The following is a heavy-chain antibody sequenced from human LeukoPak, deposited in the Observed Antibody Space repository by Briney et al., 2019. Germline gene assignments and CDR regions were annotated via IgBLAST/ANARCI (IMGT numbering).Heavy chain of an antibody. D-gene: IGHD6-13*01. CDR2: ISNKGSSSTT. V-gene: IGHV3-11*01. J-gene: IGHJ4*02. CDR1: GFIFSDYY. CDR3: AKDILAAGLFFDY. Sequence: GGSLRLSCAASGFIFSDYYMGWVRQAPGKGLEWVSYISNKGSSSTTYYADSVKGRFTISRADAQNSLYLQLNSLRADDTAVYYCAKDILAAGLFFDYWGQGILVTVSS.